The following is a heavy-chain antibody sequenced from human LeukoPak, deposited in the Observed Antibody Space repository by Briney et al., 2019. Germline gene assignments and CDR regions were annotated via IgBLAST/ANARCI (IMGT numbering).Heavy chain of an antibody. J-gene: IGHJ4*02. V-gene: IGHV4-31*03. D-gene: IGHD3-16*01. CDR3: AASSGVTLGRF. CDR2: IYYTGIT. CDR1: GGSLSSGAFY. Sequence: SETLSLTCTVSGGSLSSGAFYCNWIRQHPGEGLVWLGYIYYTGITSYNPSLNSRLTLSVDTSMNQVSLKLSSLTAADTAVYYCAASSGVTLGRFWGPGILVTVSS.